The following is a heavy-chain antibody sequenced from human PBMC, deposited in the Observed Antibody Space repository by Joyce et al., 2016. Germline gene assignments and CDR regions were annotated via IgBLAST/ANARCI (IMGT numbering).Heavy chain of an antibody. CDR2: IRWNSASI. CDR1: GFTFNDYA. V-gene: IGHV3-9*01. Sequence: EVQLVESGGGLKQPGRSLRLSCAASGFTFNDYAMHWVRQVPGKGLDGVSSIRWNSASIGYADSVKGRFTISRDNAKNSLDLEMNSLRPEDTALYYCAKGFAVAGSLVDHWGQGTLVTVSS. CDR3: AKGFAVAGSLVDH. D-gene: IGHD6-19*01. J-gene: IGHJ5*02.